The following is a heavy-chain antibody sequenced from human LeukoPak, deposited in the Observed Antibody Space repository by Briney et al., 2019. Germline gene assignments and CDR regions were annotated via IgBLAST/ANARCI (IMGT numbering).Heavy chain of an antibody. Sequence: GGSLRLSCAASGFTFSIYSMNWVRQAPGKGLEWVSYISSSSSTIYYADSVKGRFTISRDNAKNSLYLQMNSLRAEDAAVYYCAERGITMIGGVWGKGTTVTISS. CDR1: GFTFSIYS. D-gene: IGHD3-10*02. CDR2: ISSSSSTI. J-gene: IGHJ6*04. CDR3: AERGITMIGGV. V-gene: IGHV3-48*04.